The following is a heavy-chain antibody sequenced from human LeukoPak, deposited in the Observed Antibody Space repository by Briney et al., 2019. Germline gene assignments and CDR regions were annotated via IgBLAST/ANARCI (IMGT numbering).Heavy chain of an antibody. CDR3: ARDTYDSSGSDAFDI. CDR2: IYSGGRT. CDR1: GFTVSSNY. Sequence: PGGSLRLSCAASGFTVSSNYMNWVRQAPGKGLEWVSVIYSGGRTYHADSVKGRFIISRDNSKNTLYLQMNSLRAEDTAVYYCARDTYDSSGSDAFDIWGQGTMVTVSS. D-gene: IGHD3-22*01. V-gene: IGHV3-66*02. J-gene: IGHJ3*02.